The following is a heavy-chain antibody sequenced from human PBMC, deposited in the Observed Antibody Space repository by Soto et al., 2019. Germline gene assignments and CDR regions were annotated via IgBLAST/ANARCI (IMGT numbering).Heavy chain of an antibody. CDR2: IYYSGST. J-gene: IGHJ4*02. CDR1: GGSISSSSYY. D-gene: IGHD4-17*01. CDR3: ARASHFYTVTVYFDY. Sequence: PSETLSLTCTVSGGSISSSSYYWGWIRQPPGKGLEWIGSIYYSGSTYYNPSLKSRVTISVDTSKNQFSLKLSSVTAADTAVYYCARASHFYTVTVYFDYWGQGTLVTVSS. V-gene: IGHV4-39*07.